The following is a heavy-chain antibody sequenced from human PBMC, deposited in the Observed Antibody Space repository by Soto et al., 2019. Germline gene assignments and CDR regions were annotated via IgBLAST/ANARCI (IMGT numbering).Heavy chain of an antibody. D-gene: IGHD6-13*01. J-gene: IGHJ4*02. V-gene: IGHV4-34*01. CDR3: ARTYSSSWSPFDY. CDR2: INQSGGT. Sequence: QVQLQQWGAGLLKPSETLSLTCAVYGGCFSGYYWSWIRQPPGKGLEWIGEINQSGGTNYNPSLKSRVTISVDTSKNQFSLKLSSVTAADTAVYYCARTYSSSWSPFDYWGQGTLVTVSS. CDR1: GGCFSGYY.